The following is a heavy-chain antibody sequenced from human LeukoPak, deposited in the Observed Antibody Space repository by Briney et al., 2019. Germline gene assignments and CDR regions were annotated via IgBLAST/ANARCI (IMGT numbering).Heavy chain of an antibody. CDR2: INTNTGNP. J-gene: IGHJ4*02. V-gene: IGHV7-4-1*02. Sequence: ASVKVSCKASGYTFTSYDINWVRQATGQGLEWMGWINTNTGNPTYAQGFTGRFVFSLDTSVSTTYLQISSLKAEDTAVYYCARGRVVPAATSISRPVGDYWGQGTLVTVSS. CDR3: ARGRVVPAATSISRPVGDY. D-gene: IGHD2-2*01. CDR1: GYTFTSYD.